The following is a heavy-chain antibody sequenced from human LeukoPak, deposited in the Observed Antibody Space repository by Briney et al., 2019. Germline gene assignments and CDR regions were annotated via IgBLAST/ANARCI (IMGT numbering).Heavy chain of an antibody. CDR1: GFIFDDSL. CDR3: ARDIRGNCLDS. Sequence: GGSLRLSCVASGFIFDDSLMHWVRQAPGKGLEWISLISRDGSTPYYADSVKGRFTISRDNSKNSLFLQMNSLTPEDTAVYYCARDIRGNCLDSWGQGTLVTVSS. CDR2: ISRDGSTP. V-gene: IGHV3-43*01. J-gene: IGHJ4*02. D-gene: IGHD1-7*01.